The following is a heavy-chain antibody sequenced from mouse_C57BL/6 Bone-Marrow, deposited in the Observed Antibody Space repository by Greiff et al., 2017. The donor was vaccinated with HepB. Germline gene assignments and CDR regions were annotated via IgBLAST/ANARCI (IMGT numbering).Heavy chain of an antibody. V-gene: IGHV6-6*01. CDR2: IRNKANNHAT. CDR3: TRRMGNYVGTY. J-gene: IGHJ3*01. Sequence: DVMLVESGGGLVQPGGSMKLSCAASGFTFSDAWMDWVRQSPEKGLEWVAEIRNKANNHATYYAVSVKGRFTIYRDDSKSSVYLQMNSLRAEDTGIYYCTRRMGNYVGTYWGQGTLVTVSA. CDR1: GFTFSDAW. D-gene: IGHD2-1*01.